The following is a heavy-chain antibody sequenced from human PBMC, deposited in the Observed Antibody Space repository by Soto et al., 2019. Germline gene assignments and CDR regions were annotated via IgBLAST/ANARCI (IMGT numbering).Heavy chain of an antibody. V-gene: IGHV1-69*02. CDR2: IIPILGIA. CDR1: GGTFSSYT. D-gene: IGHD2-15*01. CDR3: ARGGCSGGSCYSPFDY. J-gene: IGHJ4*02. Sequence: QVQLVQSGAEVKKPGSSVKVSCKASGGTFSSYTISWVRQAPGQGLEWMGRIIPILGIANYAQKFQGRVTITADKSTSTAYMELSSVRSEDTAVYYCARGGCSGGSCYSPFDYWGQGTLVTVSS.